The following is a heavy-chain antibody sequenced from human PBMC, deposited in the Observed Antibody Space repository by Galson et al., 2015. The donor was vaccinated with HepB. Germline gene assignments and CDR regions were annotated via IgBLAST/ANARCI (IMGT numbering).Heavy chain of an antibody. V-gene: IGHV3-23*01. CDR2: ISGSGGST. J-gene: IGHJ5*02. CDR1: GFTLSSYA. Sequence: LRLSCAASGFTLSSYAMSWVRQAPGKGLEWVSAISGSGGSTYYADSVKGRFTISRDNSKNTLYLQMNSLRAEDTAVYYCAKDPAAATAIRGAWGQGTLVTVSS. CDR3: AKDPAAATAIRGA. D-gene: IGHD3-10*01.